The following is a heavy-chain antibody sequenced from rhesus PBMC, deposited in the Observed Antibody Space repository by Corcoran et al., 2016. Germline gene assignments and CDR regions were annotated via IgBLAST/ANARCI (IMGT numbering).Heavy chain of an antibody. J-gene: IGHJ6*01. Sequence: EVQLVQSGAEVKRPGESLKISCKTSGYSFTSYWISWVRQMPGKGLEWMGAIDPSDSDPRYNPSIQGQVTISADKSISTAYLQWSRLKASDTATYYCAKGKYLDWLSLKSYGLDSWGQGVVVTASS. CDR2: IDPSDSDP. D-gene: IGHD3-3*01. CDR1: GYSFTSYW. CDR3: AKGKYLDWLSLKSYGLDS. V-gene: IGHV5-20*01.